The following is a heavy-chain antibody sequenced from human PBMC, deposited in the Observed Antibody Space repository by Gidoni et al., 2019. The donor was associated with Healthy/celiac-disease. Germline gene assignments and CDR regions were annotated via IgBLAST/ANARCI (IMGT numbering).Heavy chain of an antibody. CDR2: IIPILGIA. D-gene: IGHD2-15*01. V-gene: IGHV1-69*02. CDR3: ARGGYCSGGSCYAGIVVVTADAFDI. Sequence: QVQLVQSGAEVKKPGSSVKVSCKASGGTFSSYTISWVRQAPGQGLEWMGRIIPILGIANYAQKFQGRVTITADKSTSTAYMELSSLRSEDTAVYYCARGGYCSGGSCYAGIVVVTADAFDIWGQGTMVTVSS. CDR1: GGTFSSYT. J-gene: IGHJ3*02.